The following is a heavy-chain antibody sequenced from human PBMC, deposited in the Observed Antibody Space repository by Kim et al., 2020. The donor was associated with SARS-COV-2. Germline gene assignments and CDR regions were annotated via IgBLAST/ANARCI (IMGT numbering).Heavy chain of an antibody. V-gene: IGHV4-39*01. D-gene: IGHD2-15*01. CDR3: ARQARRGHIVARHDWFDP. J-gene: IGHJ5*02. Sequence: SETLSLTCTVSGGSISSSSYYWGWIRQPPGKGLEWIGSIYYSGSTYYNPSLKSRVTISVDTSKNQFSLKQSSVTAAGTSVYYCARQARRGHIVARHDWFDPWGQGTLVTVSS. CDR1: GGSISSSSYY. CDR2: IYYSGST.